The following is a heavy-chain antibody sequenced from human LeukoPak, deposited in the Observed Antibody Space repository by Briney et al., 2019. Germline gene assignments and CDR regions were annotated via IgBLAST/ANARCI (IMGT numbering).Heavy chain of an antibody. J-gene: IGHJ1*01. CDR2: ISAYNGNT. Sequence: ASVKVSCKASGYTFTSYGISWVRQAPGQGLEWMGWISAYNGNTNYAQKLQGRVTMTTDTSTSTAYMELRGLRSDDTAVYYCARDSSSGSYYGYFQHWCQGTLVTVSS. CDR1: GYTFTSYG. V-gene: IGHV1-18*01. CDR3: ARDSSSGSYYGYFQH. D-gene: IGHD1-26*01.